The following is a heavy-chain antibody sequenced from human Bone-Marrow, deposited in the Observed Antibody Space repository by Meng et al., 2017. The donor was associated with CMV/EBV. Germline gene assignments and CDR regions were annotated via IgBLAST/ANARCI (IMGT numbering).Heavy chain of an antibody. CDR3: ARRKPRDASAFDF. Sequence: CTVSGGSISSYYWSWIRQPPGKGLEWIGHIYYSGSTNYTPSLKSRVTISVDTSKNQFSLKLSSVTATDTAVYYCARRKPRDASAFDFWGQGTLVTVSS. J-gene: IGHJ4*02. V-gene: IGHV4-59*01. D-gene: IGHD1-14*01. CDR1: GGSISSYY. CDR2: IYYSGST.